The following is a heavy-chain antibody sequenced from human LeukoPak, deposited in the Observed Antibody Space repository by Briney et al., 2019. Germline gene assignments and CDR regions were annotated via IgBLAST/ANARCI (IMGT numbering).Heavy chain of an antibody. CDR1: GGSISSGNW. D-gene: IGHD3-10*01. CDR2: IYHSGST. CDR3: ARGVKGLRGAFDI. J-gene: IGHJ3*02. V-gene: IGHV4-4*02. Sequence: SETLSLTCAVSGGSISSGNWWSWVRQPPGKGLEWIGQIYHSGSTNYNPSLKSRVTISVEKSKNQFSLNLTSVTAADTAVYYCARGVKGLRGAFDIWGQGTMVTVSS.